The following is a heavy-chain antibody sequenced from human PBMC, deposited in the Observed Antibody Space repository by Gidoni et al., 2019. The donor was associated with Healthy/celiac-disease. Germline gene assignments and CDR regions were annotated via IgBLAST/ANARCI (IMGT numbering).Heavy chain of an antibody. J-gene: IGHJ4*02. CDR2: ISGSGDST. CDR3: AKDLGIVGATPSNLDY. D-gene: IGHD1-26*01. CDR1: GFTSSSYA. V-gene: IGHV3-23*01. Sequence: EVQLLESGGDLVPPGGSLRLSCAAFGFTSSSYAMSWVRQAPGKGLEWVSTISGSGDSTFYADSVKGRFSIFRDNSKNTLYLQMDSLRAEDTAIYYCAKDLGIVGATPSNLDYWGQGTLVTVSS.